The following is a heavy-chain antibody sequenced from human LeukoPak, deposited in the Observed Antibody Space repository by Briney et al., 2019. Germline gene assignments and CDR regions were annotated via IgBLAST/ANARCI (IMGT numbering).Heavy chain of an antibody. CDR1: GGSISSGSYY. CDR2: IYTSGST. V-gene: IGHV4-61*02. CDR3: ATTGVDKDYYYYMDV. D-gene: IGHD5-12*01. J-gene: IGHJ6*03. Sequence: PSETLSLTCTVSGGSISSGSYYWSWIRQPAGKGLEWIGRIYTSGSTNYNPSLKSRVTISVDTSKNQFSLKLSSVTAADTAVYYCATTGVDKDYYYYMDVWGKGTTVTVSS.